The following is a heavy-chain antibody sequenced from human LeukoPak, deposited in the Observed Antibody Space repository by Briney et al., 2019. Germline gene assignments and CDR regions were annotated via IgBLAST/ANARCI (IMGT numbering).Heavy chain of an antibody. V-gene: IGHV3-11*05. CDR1: GFTFSDYY. CDR3: AREVGSGYYFDY. Sequence: EPGGSLRLSCAASGFTFSDYYMSWIRQAPGKGLEWVSYISSSSSYTNYADSVKGRFTISRDNAKNSLCLQMNSLRAEDTAVYYCAREVGSGYYFDYWGQGTLVTVSS. D-gene: IGHD3-22*01. CDR2: ISSSSSYT. J-gene: IGHJ4*02.